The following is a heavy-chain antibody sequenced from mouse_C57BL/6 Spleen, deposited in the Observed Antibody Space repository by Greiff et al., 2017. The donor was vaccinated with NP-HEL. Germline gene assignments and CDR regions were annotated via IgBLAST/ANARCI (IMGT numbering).Heavy chain of an antibody. J-gene: IGHJ2*01. D-gene: IGHD1-1*01. CDR1: GFTFSDYG. V-gene: IGHV5-17*01. Sequence: DVKLVESGGGLVKPGGSLKLSCAASGFTFSDYGMHWVRQAPEKGLEWVAYISSGSSTIYYADTVKGRFTISRDNAKNTLFLQMTSLRSEDTAMYYCASTVPFDYWGQGTTLTVSS. CDR3: ASTVPFDY. CDR2: ISSGSSTI.